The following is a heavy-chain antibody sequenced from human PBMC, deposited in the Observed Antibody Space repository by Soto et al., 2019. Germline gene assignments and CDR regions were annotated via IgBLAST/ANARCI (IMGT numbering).Heavy chain of an antibody. Sequence: EVQRLASGGGLVQPGGSLRLSCAVSGFTLSDYGVTWVRQAPGKGLEWVSGFSGGGGGTFYADSVKGRFTISRDDSKNTAYLQMNGLGVEDTVVYYCVRWNGFGDHWGQGTLVTVSS. D-gene: IGHD1-1*01. CDR3: VRWNGFGDH. V-gene: IGHV3-23*01. CDR2: FSGGGGGT. CDR1: GFTLSDYG. J-gene: IGHJ4*02.